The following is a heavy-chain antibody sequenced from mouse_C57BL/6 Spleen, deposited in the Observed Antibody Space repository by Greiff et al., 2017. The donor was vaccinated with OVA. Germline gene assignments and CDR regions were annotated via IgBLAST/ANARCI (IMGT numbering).Heavy chain of an antibody. CDR3: ARKGNYEDYAMDY. J-gene: IGHJ4*01. CDR1: GFTFSDYG. CDR2: ISNLAYSI. V-gene: IGHV5-15*01. Sequence: EVKLVESGGGLVQPGGSLKLSCAASGFTFSDYGMAWVRQAQKKGPVRVAFISNLAYSIYYADTVTGRFTISRGNAKNTLYLVMSSLWSEDTAMYYCARKGNYEDYAMDYWSQGTSVTVSS. D-gene: IGHD2-1*01.